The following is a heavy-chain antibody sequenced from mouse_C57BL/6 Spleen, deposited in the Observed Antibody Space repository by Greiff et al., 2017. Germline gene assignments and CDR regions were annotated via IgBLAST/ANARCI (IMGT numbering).Heavy chain of an antibody. D-gene: IGHD6-5*01. CDR3: ARRPYDYDAMDY. J-gene: IGHJ4*01. CDR2: IYPRSGNT. Sequence: QVQLKESGAELARPGASVKLSCKASGYTFTSYGISWVKQRTGQGLEWIGEIYPRSGNTYYNEKFKGKATLTADKSSSTAYMELRSLTSEDSAVYFCARRPYDYDAMDYWGQGTSVTVSS. V-gene: IGHV1-81*01. CDR1: GYTFTSYG.